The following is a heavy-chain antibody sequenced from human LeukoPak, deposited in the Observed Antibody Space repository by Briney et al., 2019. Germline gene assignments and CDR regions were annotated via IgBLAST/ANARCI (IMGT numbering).Heavy chain of an antibody. V-gene: IGHV4-4*07. D-gene: IGHD3/OR15-3a*01. J-gene: IGHJ6*03. CDR1: GGFISSYY. CDR3: ARERAPAYYFYMDV. Sequence: SETLSLTCTVSGGFISSYYWSWIRQPAGKGLEWIGRALSPGSTDFNPFDYNPSFKSRVSMSFDTAKNQFFLKLTSVTAADTAVYYCARERAPAYYFYMDVWGKGTKVTVSS. CDR2: ALSPGST.